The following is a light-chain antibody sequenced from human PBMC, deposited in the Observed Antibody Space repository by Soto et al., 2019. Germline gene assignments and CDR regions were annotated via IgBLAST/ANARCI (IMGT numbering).Light chain of an antibody. CDR2: GAS. V-gene: IGKV1-39*01. CDR1: QTISSS. CDR3: QQSYSTPYT. J-gene: IGKJ2*01. Sequence: DIQMTQSPSSLSASVGDRVTITCRASQTISSSLNWYHQKPGKAPKLLIYGASSLQSGVPSRFSGSGSGTDFTLTISSLQPEDFATYYCQQSYSTPYTFGQGTKLEIK.